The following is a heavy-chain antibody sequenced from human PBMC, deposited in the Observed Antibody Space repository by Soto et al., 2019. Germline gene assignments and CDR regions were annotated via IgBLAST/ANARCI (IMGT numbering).Heavy chain of an antibody. J-gene: IGHJ6*02. CDR3: ARRGVAAAGPNDYYYYGMDV. V-gene: IGHV1-69*13. CDR1: GDTFSSSA. D-gene: IGHD6-13*01. CDR2: IIPIFGTA. Sequence: SVKVSSKASGDTFSSSAISWLRKAPGQGLEWMGGIIPIFGTANYAQKFQGRVTIPADESTRTAYMELSSLRSEDTAVYYCARRGVAAAGPNDYYYYGMDVWGQGTTVTVSS.